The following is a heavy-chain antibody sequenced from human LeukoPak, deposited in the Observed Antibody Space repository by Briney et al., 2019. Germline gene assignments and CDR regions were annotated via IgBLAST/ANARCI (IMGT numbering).Heavy chain of an antibody. CDR3: ARDCSSTSCYYYGMDV. Sequence: GGSLRLSCAASGFTFSDYYMSWIRQAPGKGLEWVSYISSSGSTIYYADSVKGRFTIYRDNAKNSLYPQMNSLRAEDTAVYYCARDCSSTSCYYYGMDVWGQGTTVTVSS. V-gene: IGHV3-11*01. CDR1: GFTFSDYY. CDR2: ISSSGSTI. J-gene: IGHJ6*02. D-gene: IGHD2-2*01.